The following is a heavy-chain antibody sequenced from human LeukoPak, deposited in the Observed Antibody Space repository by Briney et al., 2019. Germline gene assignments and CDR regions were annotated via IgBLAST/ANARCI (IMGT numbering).Heavy chain of an antibody. CDR3: ARGGSDRYQLLSYYYYYYMDV. CDR2: IKQDGSEK. CDR1: GFTVSSND. V-gene: IGHV3-7*01. D-gene: IGHD2-2*01. J-gene: IGHJ6*03. Sequence: GGSLRLSCAASGFTVSSNDMSWVRQAPGKGLEWVANIKQDGSEKYYVDSVKGRFTISRDNAKNSLYLQMYSLRADDTAVYYCARGGSDRYQLLSYYYYYYMDVWGKGTTVTVSS.